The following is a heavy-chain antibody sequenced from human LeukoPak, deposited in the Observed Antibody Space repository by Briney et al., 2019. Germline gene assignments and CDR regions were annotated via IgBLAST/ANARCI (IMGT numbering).Heavy chain of an antibody. D-gene: IGHD3-22*01. Sequence: SETLSLTCTVSGGSISSYYWSWIRQPPGKGLEWIGYIYYSGSTNYNPSLKSRVTISVDTSKNQFPLKLSSVTAADTAVYYCARDSYDSSGFASAFDIWGQGTMVTVSS. CDR1: GGSISSYY. J-gene: IGHJ3*02. CDR2: IYYSGST. CDR3: ARDSYDSSGFASAFDI. V-gene: IGHV4-59*12.